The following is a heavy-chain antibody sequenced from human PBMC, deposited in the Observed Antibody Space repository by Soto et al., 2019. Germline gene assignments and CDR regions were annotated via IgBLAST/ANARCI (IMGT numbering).Heavy chain of an antibody. CDR3: ARDLPDMGALDY. V-gene: IGHV4-30-4*01. CDR2: IYYSGGT. D-gene: IGHD3-9*01. Sequence: SETLSLTCTVSGGSISSGDYYWSWIRQPPGKGLEWIGYIYYSGGTYYNPSLKSRVTISVDTSKNQFSLKLSSVTAADTAVYYCARDLPDMGALDYWGQGTLVTVSS. CDR1: GGSISSGDYY. J-gene: IGHJ4*02.